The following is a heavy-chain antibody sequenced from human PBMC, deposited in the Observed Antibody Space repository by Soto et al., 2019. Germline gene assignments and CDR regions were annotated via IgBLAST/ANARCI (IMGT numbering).Heavy chain of an antibody. Sequence: ASEALSLTCAVYGGSFSGYYWSWIRQPPGKGLEWIGEINHSGSTNYNPSLKSRVTISVDTSKNQFSLKLSSVTAADTAVYYCARDRVSYYYDSSGYPKAYYYGMDVWGQGTTVTVSS. J-gene: IGHJ6*02. D-gene: IGHD3-22*01. CDR3: ARDRVSYYYDSSGYPKAYYYGMDV. CDR2: INHSGST. CDR1: GGSFSGYY. V-gene: IGHV4-34*01.